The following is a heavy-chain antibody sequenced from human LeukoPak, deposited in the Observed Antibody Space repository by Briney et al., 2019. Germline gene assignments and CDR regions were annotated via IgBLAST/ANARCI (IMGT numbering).Heavy chain of an antibody. CDR1: GFTFGDYA. V-gene: IGHV3-49*04. Sequence: GGSLRLSCTASGFTFGDYAMSWVRQAPGKGLEWVGFIRSKAYGGTTEYAASVKGRFTISRDNSKNTLYLQMNSLRAEDTAVYYCAKDPGIAARPGDYWGQGTLVTVSS. CDR3: AKDPGIAARPGDY. D-gene: IGHD6-6*01. CDR2: IRSKAYGGTT. J-gene: IGHJ4*02.